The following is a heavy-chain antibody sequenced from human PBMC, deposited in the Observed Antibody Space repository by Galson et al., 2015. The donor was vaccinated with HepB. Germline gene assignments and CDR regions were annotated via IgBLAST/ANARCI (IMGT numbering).Heavy chain of an antibody. CDR2: IWYDGSNK. J-gene: IGHJ2*01. CDR1: GFTFSSYG. V-gene: IGHV3-33*01. D-gene: IGHD4-17*01. Sequence: SLRLSCAASGFTFSSYGMHWVRQAPGKGLEWVAVIWYDGSNKYYADSVKGRFTISRDNSKNTLYLQMNSLRAEDTAVYYCARSNDYGDYVRNDWYFDLWGRGTLVTVSS. CDR3: ARSNDYGDYVRNDWYFDL.